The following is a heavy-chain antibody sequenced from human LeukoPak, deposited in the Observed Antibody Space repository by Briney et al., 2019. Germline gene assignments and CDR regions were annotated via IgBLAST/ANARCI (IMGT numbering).Heavy chain of an antibody. CDR2: IYPGDSDT. D-gene: IGHD6-25*01. J-gene: IGHJ5*02. V-gene: IGHV5-51*01. CDR1: GYTLTNYW. Sequence: GEFLKISCKGSGYTLTNYWIALVRQMPGKGLEWMGIIYPGDSDTRYRPSFQGQTTISADNSISTTHRQWTSLEASDTAMYYCARSALNNWLDPWGQGTLVTLSS. CDR3: ARSALNNWLDP.